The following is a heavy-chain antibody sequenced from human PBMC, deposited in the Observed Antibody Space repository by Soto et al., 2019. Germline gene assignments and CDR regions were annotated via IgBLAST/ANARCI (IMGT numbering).Heavy chain of an antibody. CDR3: ARGIKYGDYSRWGDP. V-gene: IGHV1-69*13. CDR1: GDTFSTYT. CDR2: IIPRSATS. D-gene: IGHD4-17*01. Sequence: SVKVSCKASGDTFSTYTITWMRQAPGQGLEWMGGIIPRSATSNYAQKFQGRVTITADESTSTAYMELSSLRSEDTAVYYFARGIKYGDYSRWGDPWGTGTLVTVSS. J-gene: IGHJ5*02.